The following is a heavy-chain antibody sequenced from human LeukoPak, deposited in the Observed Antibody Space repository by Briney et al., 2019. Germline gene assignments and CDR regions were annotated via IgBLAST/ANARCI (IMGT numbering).Heavy chain of an antibody. D-gene: IGHD6-13*01. J-gene: IGHJ4*02. CDR3: ATYGSSWSSFDY. V-gene: IGHV3-48*04. Sequence: GGSLRLSCAASGFTFRSYAMQWVRQAPGKGLEWVSYITYNSGTIFYADSVKGRFTISRDNAKNSLFLQMNSLRPEDTALYYCATYGSSWSSFDYWGQGTLVTVSS. CDR1: GFTFRSYA. CDR2: ITYNSGTI.